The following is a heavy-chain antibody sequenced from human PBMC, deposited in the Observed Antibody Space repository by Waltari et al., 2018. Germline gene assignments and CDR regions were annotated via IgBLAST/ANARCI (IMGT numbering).Heavy chain of an antibody. CDR1: GFPFISSW. CDR3: AREIAVTGQYYFDY. V-gene: IGHV3-74*01. J-gene: IGHJ4*02. Sequence: EVQLVESGGDSVQPGGSLRLSCAVSGFPFISSWLPWVRPAPGKGLAWVSRINRDGSTTTYADSVKGRFTISRDNAKNTLYLQMNSLRAEDTAVYYCAREIAVTGQYYFDYWGQGTLVTVSS. CDR2: INRDGSTT. D-gene: IGHD6-13*01.